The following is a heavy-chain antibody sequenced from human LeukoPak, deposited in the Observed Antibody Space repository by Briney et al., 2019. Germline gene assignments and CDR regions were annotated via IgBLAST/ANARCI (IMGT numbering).Heavy chain of an antibody. CDR2: IRYDGSNK. Sequence: GGSLRLSCAASGFTFSSYGMHWVRQAPGKGLERVAFIRYDGSNKYYADSVKGRFTISRDNSKNTLYLQMNSLRAEDTAVYYCAKDTPDSSAYYLENWGQGTLVTVSS. CDR3: AKDTPDSSAYYLEN. D-gene: IGHD3-22*01. CDR1: GFTFSSYG. J-gene: IGHJ4*02. V-gene: IGHV3-30*02.